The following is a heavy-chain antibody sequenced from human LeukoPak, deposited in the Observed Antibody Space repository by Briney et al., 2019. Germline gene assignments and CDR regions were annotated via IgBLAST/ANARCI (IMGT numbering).Heavy chain of an antibody. CDR3: ARGDAGRLLDYGMDV. V-gene: IGHV1-69*01. Sequence: SVKVSCKASGGTFSSYAISWVRQAPGQGLEWMGGIIPIFGTANYAQKLQGRVTITADESTSTAYMELSSLRSEDTAVYYCARGDAGRLLDYGMDVWGQGTTVTVSS. J-gene: IGHJ6*02. CDR1: GGTFSSYA. D-gene: IGHD3-10*01. CDR2: IIPIFGTA.